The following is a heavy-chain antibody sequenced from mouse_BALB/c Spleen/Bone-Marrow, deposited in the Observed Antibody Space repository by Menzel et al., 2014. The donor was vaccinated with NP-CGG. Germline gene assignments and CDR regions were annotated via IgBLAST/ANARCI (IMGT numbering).Heavy chain of an antibody. V-gene: IGHV3-6*02. D-gene: IGHD1-1*01. CDR1: GYSITSGYY. J-gene: IGHJ2*01. CDR3: AREDGSSFFDY. CDR2: ISYDGSN. Sequence: EVQLQESGPGLVKPSQSLSLTCSVTGYSITSGYYWSWIRQFPGNKLEWMGYISYDGSNNYNPSLKNRISITRDTSKNQFFLKLNSVTTEDTATYYCAREDGSSFFDYWGQGTTLTVSS.